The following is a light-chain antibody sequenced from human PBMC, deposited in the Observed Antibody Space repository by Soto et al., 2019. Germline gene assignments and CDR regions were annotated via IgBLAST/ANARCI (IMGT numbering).Light chain of an antibody. CDR3: QQYSGYSRT. CDR2: KAS. J-gene: IGKJ1*01. Sequence: DIQMTQSPSTLSASVGDRVTITCRASQSISSWLAWYQQKPGEAPKLLIYKASSLETGVPCRFSGSGSETEFTLTVSSLQPDDVATYYCQQYSGYSRTFGQGTKVEIK. V-gene: IGKV1-5*03. CDR1: QSISSW.